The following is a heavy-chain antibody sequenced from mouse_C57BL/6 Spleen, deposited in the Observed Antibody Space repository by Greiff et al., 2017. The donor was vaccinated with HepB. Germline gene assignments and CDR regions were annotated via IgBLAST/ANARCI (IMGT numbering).Heavy chain of an antibody. CDR2: IWSGGST. CDR1: GFSFTSYG. V-gene: IGHV2-2*01. D-gene: IGHD1-1*01. J-gene: IGHJ2*01. CDR3: ARSNYYGSSLYFDY. Sequence: VQLQQSGPGLVQPSQSLSITCTVPGFSFTSYGVHWVRQSPGKGLEWLGVIWSGGSTDYNAAFISRLSISKDNSKSQVFFKMNSLQADDTAIYYCARSNYYGSSLYFDYWGQGTTLTVSS.